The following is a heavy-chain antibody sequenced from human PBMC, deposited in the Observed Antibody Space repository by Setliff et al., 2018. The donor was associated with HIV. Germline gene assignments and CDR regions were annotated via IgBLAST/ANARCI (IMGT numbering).Heavy chain of an antibody. V-gene: IGHV1-2*04. CDR1: GFSFTGYY. CDR3: AKRTGVVPAAIVYYYMDV. Sequence: ASVKVSCKASGFSFTGYYIHWVRQAPGQGLEWMGWINPNSGGTKYAQKFQGWVTMTRDTSISTVYMELSRLRSDDTAVYYCAKRTGVVPAAIVYYYMDVWGKGTTVTVSS. J-gene: IGHJ6*03. CDR2: INPNSGGT. D-gene: IGHD2-2*01.